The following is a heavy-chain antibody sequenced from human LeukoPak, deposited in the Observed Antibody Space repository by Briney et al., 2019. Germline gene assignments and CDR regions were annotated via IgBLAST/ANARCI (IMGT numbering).Heavy chain of an antibody. CDR3: TRRPYSSSWYYFDY. CDR2: ISSSGSML. V-gene: IGHV3-48*04. J-gene: IGHJ4*02. CDR1: GFSFDFSGYA. D-gene: IGHD6-13*01. Sequence: GSLRLSCAASGFSFDFSGYAMSWVRQAPGKGLEWVSYISSSGSMLHYADSVEGRFTISRDNAKNSLYLQMSSLRVEDTAVYHCTRRPYSSSWYYFDYWGQGTLVTVSS.